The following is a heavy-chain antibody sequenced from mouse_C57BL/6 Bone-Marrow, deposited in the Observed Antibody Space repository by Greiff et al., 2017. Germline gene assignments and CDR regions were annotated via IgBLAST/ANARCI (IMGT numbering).Heavy chain of an antibody. D-gene: IGHD4-1*01. CDR3: ARSKNWDSWFAY. V-gene: IGHV1-54*01. Sequence: VQLQQSGAELVRPGTSVKVSCKASGYAFTTYLIEWVKQRPGQGLEWIGVTNPGSGGTNYNETFKGKATLTADKSSSTAYMQLSSLASEDSAVYFCARSKNWDSWFAYWGQGTLVTVSA. CDR2: TNPGSGGT. CDR1: GYAFTTYL. J-gene: IGHJ3*01.